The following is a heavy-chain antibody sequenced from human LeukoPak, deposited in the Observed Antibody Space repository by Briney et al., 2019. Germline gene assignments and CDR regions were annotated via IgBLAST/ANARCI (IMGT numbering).Heavy chain of an antibody. V-gene: IGHV3-23*01. D-gene: IGHD1-1*01. CDR3: AKAWRNVLLYSDY. Sequence: GGSLRLSCAASGFPFSSYAMNWVRQAPGKGLEWVSIIFGSGDTTYYADSVKGRFTISRDNSKNTLYLQMNSLRAEDTAVYYCAKAWRNVLLYSDYWDQGTLVTVSS. J-gene: IGHJ4*02. CDR2: IFGSGDTT. CDR1: GFPFSSYA.